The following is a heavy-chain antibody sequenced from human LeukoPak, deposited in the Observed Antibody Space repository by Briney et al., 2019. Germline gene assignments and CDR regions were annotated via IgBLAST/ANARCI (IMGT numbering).Heavy chain of an antibody. V-gene: IGHV3-33*06. CDR3: AKVVQYTASTGTGLDY. J-gene: IGHJ4*02. D-gene: IGHD6-13*01. CDR2: IWYDGSYK. CDR1: GFIFSNYG. Sequence: PGRSLRLSCAASGFIFSNYGMHWVRQAPGKGMDWVAVIWYDGSYKYYADSVKGRFTISRDNSKNTLYLQMNSLRAEDTAIYYCAKVVQYTASTGTGLDYWGQGTLVTVSS.